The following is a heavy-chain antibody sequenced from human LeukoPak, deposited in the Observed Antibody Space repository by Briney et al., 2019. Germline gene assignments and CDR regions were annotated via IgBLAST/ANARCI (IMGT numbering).Heavy chain of an antibody. CDR3: ARSDTAKEMDV. Sequence: PSETLSLTCTVSGGSISSYYWSWIRQPPGKGLEWIGYIYYSGSTNYNPSLKSRVTISVDTSKNQFSLKLSSVTAADTAVYYCARSDTAKEMDVWGKGTRSPSPQ. D-gene: IGHD5-18*01. V-gene: IGHV4-59*01. CDR1: GGSISSYY. CDR2: IYYSGST. J-gene: IGHJ6*04.